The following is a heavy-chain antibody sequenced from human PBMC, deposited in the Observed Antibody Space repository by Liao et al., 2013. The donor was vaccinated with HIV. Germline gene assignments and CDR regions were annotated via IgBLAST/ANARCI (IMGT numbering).Heavy chain of an antibody. V-gene: IGHV4-39*02. J-gene: IGHJ6*03. D-gene: IGHD5-24*01. CDR1: GGSISGKTYY. CDR2: IYYSGST. Sequence: QLQLQESGPGLVKPSETLSLACTVSGGSISGKTYYWGWIRQPPGKGLEWIGSIYYSGSTYYNSSLRSRVTISVDTSKNHFSLRLSSVTAADTAMYYCARVGMTTITGYYYYIDVWAKDRRSTVSS. CDR3: ARVGMTTITGYYYYIDV.